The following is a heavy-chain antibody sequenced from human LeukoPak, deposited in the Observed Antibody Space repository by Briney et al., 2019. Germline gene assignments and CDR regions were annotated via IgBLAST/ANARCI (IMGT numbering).Heavy chain of an antibody. CDR3: ARLEDYVWGSLIDY. CDR2: IYYSGST. Sequence: SETLSLTCTVSGGSISSSSYYWGWIRQPPGKGLEWIGSIYYSGSTYYNPSLKSRVTISVDTSKNQFSLKLSSVTAADTAVYYCARLEDYVWGSLIDYWGQGTLVTVSS. V-gene: IGHV4-39*01. J-gene: IGHJ4*02. CDR1: GGSISSSSYY. D-gene: IGHD3-16*01.